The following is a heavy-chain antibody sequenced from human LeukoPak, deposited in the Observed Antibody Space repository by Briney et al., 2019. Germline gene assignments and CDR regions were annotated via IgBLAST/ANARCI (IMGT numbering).Heavy chain of an antibody. CDR3: AKGRGYSYGNGYFDY. J-gene: IGHJ4*02. CDR2: ISSSAGTT. V-gene: IGHV3-23*01. Sequence: GGSLRLSCAASGFTFSSYEMNWVRQAPGKGLEWVSYISSSAGTTYYADSVKGRFTISRDNSKNTMYLQMNSLRAEDTAVYYCAKGRGYSYGNGYFDYWGQGTLVTVSS. D-gene: IGHD5-18*01. CDR1: GFTFSSYE.